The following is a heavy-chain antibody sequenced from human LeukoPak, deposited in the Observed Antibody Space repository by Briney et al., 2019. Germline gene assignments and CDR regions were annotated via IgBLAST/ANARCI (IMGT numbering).Heavy chain of an antibody. CDR2: ISYDGSNK. J-gene: IGHJ6*02. V-gene: IGHV3-30*03. CDR1: GFTFSSYA. Sequence: GGSLRLSCAASGFTFSSYAMSWVRQAPGKGLEWVAVISYDGSNKYYAGSVKGRFTISRDNSKNTLYLQMNSLRAEDTAVYYCATSASRHCSSTSCYYYYGMDVWGQGTTVTVSS. D-gene: IGHD2-2*01. CDR3: ATSASRHCSSTSCYYYYGMDV.